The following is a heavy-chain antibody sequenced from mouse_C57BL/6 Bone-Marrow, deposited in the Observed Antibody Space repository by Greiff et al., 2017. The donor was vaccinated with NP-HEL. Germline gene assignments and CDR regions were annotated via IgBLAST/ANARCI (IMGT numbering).Heavy chain of an antibody. Sequence: EVHLVESGGDLVKPGGSLKLSCAASGFTFSSYGMSWVRQTPDKRLEWVATISSGGSYTYYPDSVKGRFTLSRDNAKNTLYLQMSSLKSEDTAMYYCARHYYSNYFDYWGRGTTLTVSS. CDR2: ISSGGSYT. J-gene: IGHJ2*01. CDR1: GFTFSSYG. CDR3: ARHYYSNYFDY. V-gene: IGHV5-6*01. D-gene: IGHD2-5*01.